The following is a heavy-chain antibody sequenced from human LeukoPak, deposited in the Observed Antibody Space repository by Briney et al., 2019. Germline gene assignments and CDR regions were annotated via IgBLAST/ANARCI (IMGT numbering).Heavy chain of an antibody. CDR3: ARERDDFWSGYYGNLDS. CDR2: VSTAGSYM. CDR1: GFTFSRYT. Sequence: GGSLRLSCVASGFTFSRYTMSWVRQAQGMGLEWVSSVSTAGSYMYYVDSVKGRFTISRDNAKNSLYLQMNSLSAEDTAVYYCARERDDFWSGYYGNLDSWGQGTRVTVSP. V-gene: IGHV3-21*06. J-gene: IGHJ4*02. D-gene: IGHD3-3*01.